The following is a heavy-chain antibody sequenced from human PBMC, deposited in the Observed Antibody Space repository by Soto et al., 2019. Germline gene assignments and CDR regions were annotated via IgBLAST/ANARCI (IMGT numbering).Heavy chain of an antibody. CDR1: GFTFSSNA. D-gene: IGHD1-26*01. J-gene: IGHJ4*02. Sequence: EVQLLESGGGLVQPGGSLRLSCAASGFTFSSNAMRWVRQAPVKGLEWVSAISGSGGSTYYADSVKGRFTISRDNSKNSLYQQINRRRPEETAFYYCGSRGSGSYYDYWGQGTLVTVSS. V-gene: IGHV3-23*01. CDR2: ISGSGGST. CDR3: GSRGSGSYYDY.